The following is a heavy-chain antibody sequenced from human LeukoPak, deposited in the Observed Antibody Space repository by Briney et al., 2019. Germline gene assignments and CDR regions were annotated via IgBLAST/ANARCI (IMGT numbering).Heavy chain of an antibody. CDR3: ARERIVAGGNAFDI. V-gene: IGHV3-48*04. Sequence: PGGSLRLSCAASGFDVSTNYMSWVRQAPGKGLEWVSYISSSSSTIYYADSVKGRFTISRDNAKNSLYLQMNSLRAEDTAVYYCARERIVAGGNAFDIWGQGTMVTVSS. J-gene: IGHJ3*02. CDR2: ISSSSSTI. D-gene: IGHD3-22*01. CDR1: GFDVSTNY.